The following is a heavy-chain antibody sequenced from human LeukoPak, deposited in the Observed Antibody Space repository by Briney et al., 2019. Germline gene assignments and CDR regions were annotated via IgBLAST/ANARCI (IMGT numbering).Heavy chain of an antibody. CDR3: AKESRYSGYDLYSNSAVAGTEGAFDI. D-gene: IGHD5-12*01. CDR1: GFTFSSYG. V-gene: IGHV3-30*18. Sequence: GGSLRLSCAASGFTFSSYGMHWVRQAPGKGLEWVAVISYDGSNKYYADSVKGRFTISRDNSKNTLYLQMNSLRAEDTAVYYCAKESRYSGYDLYSNSAVAGTEGAFDIWGQGTMVTVSS. J-gene: IGHJ3*02. CDR2: ISYDGSNK.